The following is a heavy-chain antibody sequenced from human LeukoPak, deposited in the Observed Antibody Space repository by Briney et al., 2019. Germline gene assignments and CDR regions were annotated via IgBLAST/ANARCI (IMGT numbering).Heavy chain of an antibody. CDR2: IYYSGST. Sequence: SETLSLTCTVSGGSISSSSYYSGWIRQPPGKGLEWIGSIYYSGSTYYNPSLKSRVTISVDTSKNQFSLKLSSVTAADTAVYYCARGDTNYYDSSGYSIWGQGTLVTVSS. CDR3: ARGDTNYYDSSGYSI. J-gene: IGHJ4*02. CDR1: GGSISSSSYY. D-gene: IGHD3-22*01. V-gene: IGHV4-39*07.